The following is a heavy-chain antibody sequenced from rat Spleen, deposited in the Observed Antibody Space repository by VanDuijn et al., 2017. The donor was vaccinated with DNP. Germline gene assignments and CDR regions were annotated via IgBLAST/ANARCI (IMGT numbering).Heavy chain of an antibody. V-gene: IGHV5-25*01. D-gene: IGHD1-10*01. CDR1: GVTFSDYY. Sequence: EVQLVESGGGLVQPGRSLKLSCAAAGVTFSDYYMAWVRQAPTKGLEWVATISTSGGSTYYRDSVKGRFTISRDNAKSTLYLQMDSLRSEDTATYYCATQTWNNVGGYFDYWGQGVVVTVSS. J-gene: IGHJ2*01. CDR2: ISTSGGST. CDR3: ATQTWNNVGGYFDY.